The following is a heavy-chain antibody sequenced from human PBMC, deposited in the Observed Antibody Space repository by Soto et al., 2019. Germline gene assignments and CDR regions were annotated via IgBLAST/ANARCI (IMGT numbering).Heavy chain of an antibody. CDR3: ARTYYYDSSGYWEEINWFDP. D-gene: IGHD3-22*01. V-gene: IGHV1-18*01. J-gene: IGHJ5*02. CDR1: GYTFTSYG. Sequence: GASVKVSCKASGYTFTSYGISWVRQAPGQGLEWMGWISAYNGNTNYAQKLQGRVTMTTDTSTSTAYMELRSLRSDDTAVYYCARTYYYDSSGYWEEINWFDPWGQGTLVTVSS. CDR2: ISAYNGNT.